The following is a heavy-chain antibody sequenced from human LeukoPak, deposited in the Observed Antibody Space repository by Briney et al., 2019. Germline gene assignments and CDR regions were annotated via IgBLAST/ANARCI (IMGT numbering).Heavy chain of an antibody. Sequence: SETLSLTCTVSGGSISSGNYYWSWIRQPAGKGLEWIGRIYTSGSTNYNPSLKSRVTISVDTSKNQFSLKLSSVTAADTAVYYCARDFNGDYPDYWGQGTLVTVSS. J-gene: IGHJ4*02. CDR3: ARDFNGDYPDY. V-gene: IGHV4-61*02. CDR1: GGSISSGNYY. D-gene: IGHD4-17*01. CDR2: IYTSGST.